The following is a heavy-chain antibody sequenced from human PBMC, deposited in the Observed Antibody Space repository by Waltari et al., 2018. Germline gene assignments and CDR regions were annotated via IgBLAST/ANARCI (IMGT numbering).Heavy chain of an antibody. CDR1: GGTFSSYA. V-gene: IGHV1-69*05. D-gene: IGHD6-19*01. CDR3: ASYGMAGTRRDYYGMDV. Sequence: QVQLVQSGAEVKKPGSSVKVSCKASGGTFSSYAISWVRQAPGQGLEWMGGIIPIFGTANYAQKFQGRVTITTDESTSTAYMELSSLRSEDTAVYYCASYGMAGTRRDYYGMDVWGQGTTVTVSS. CDR2: IIPIFGTA. J-gene: IGHJ6*02.